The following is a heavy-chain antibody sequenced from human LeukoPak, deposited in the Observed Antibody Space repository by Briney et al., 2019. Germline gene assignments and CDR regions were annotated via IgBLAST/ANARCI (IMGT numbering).Heavy chain of an antibody. CDR2: IYTTGST. J-gene: IGHJ3*02. CDR1: GGSITNYY. Sequence: SETLSLTCTVSGGSITNYYWSWLRQPAGKGLEWIGRIYTTGSTNKNPSLKSRVTMSVDTSKNQFSLKLSSVTAADTAVYFCAREMQWLPPNDAFDIWGQGTMVTVSS. V-gene: IGHV4-4*07. D-gene: IGHD6-19*01. CDR3: AREMQWLPPNDAFDI.